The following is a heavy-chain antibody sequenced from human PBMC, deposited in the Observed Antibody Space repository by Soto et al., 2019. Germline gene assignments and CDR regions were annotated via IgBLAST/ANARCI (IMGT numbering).Heavy chain of an antibody. J-gene: IGHJ6*02. D-gene: IGHD3-10*01. CDR3: ARDITMVRGACGMDV. CDR2: IKQDGSEK. V-gene: IGHV3-7*03. Sequence: GGSLRLSCAASGFTFSSYWMSWVRQAPGKGLEWVANIKQDGSEKYYVDSVKGRFTISRDDAKNSLYLQMNSLRAEDTAVYYCARDITMVRGACGMDVWGQGTTVTVSS. CDR1: GFTFSSYW.